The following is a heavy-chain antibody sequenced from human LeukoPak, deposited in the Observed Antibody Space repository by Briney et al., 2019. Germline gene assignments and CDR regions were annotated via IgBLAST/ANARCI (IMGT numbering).Heavy chain of an antibody. V-gene: IGHV3-48*03. Sequence: GGSLRLSCAASGFTFSSYEMNWVRQAPGKGLEWVSYISSSGSTIYYADSVKGRFTISRDNAKNSLYLHMNSLRPEDTPVYYFWWYCSHRKLREPVDGPFHRLSKQREEPMYLQIDSLGAGGKGFYYCAELRISFVRGVRGKGTTVTISS. J-gene: IGHJ6*01. CDR2: ISSSGSTI. CDR3: WWYCSHRKLREPVDGPFHRLSKQREEPMYLQIDSLGAGGKGFYYCAELRISFVRGV. CDR1: GFTFSSYE. D-gene: IGHD2-15*01.